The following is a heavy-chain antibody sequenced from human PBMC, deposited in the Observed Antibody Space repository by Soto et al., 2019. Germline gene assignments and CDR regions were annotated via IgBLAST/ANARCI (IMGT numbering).Heavy chain of an antibody. CDR1: GYTFTSYA. CDR3: AIHDFISTSCYYYYYYSMDV. CDR2: INAGNGNT. D-gene: IGHD2-2*01. V-gene: IGHV1-3*01. Sequence: ASVKVSCKASGYTFTSYAMHWVRQAPGQRLEWMGWINAGNGNTKYSQKFQGRVTITRDTSASTAYMELSSLRSEDTAVYYCAIHDFISTSCYYYYYYSMDVWGQGTTVTVSS. J-gene: IGHJ6*02.